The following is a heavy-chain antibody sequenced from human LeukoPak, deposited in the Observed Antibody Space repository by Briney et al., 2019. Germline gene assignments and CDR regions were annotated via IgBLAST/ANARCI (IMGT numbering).Heavy chain of an antibody. D-gene: IGHD3-3*01. Sequence: ASVTVSCKASGGTFSSYAISWVRQAPGQGLEWMGIINPSGGSTSYTQKFQGRVTMTRDTSTSTVYMELSSLRSEDTAVYYCAREGFPPKISDFWSGLGPYYYYGMDVWGQGTTSPSP. V-gene: IGHV1-46*01. J-gene: IGHJ6*02. CDR1: GGTFSSYA. CDR3: AREGFPPKISDFWSGLGPYYYYGMDV. CDR2: INPSGGST.